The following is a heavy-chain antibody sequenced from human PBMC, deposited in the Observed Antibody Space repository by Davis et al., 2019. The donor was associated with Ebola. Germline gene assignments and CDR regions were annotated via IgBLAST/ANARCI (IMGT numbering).Heavy chain of an antibody. J-gene: IGHJ6*04. CDR3: AREEIAVAGTYYYYGMDV. Sequence: PSETLSLTCTVSGGSVSSGGYYWSWIRQPPGKGLEWIGWIHYSGSTNYNPSLKSRVTISVDTSKNQFSLKLSSVTAADTAVYYCAREEIAVAGTYYYYGMDVWGKGTTVTVSS. CDR1: GGSVSSGGYY. V-gene: IGHV4-61*08. D-gene: IGHD6-19*01. CDR2: IHYSGST.